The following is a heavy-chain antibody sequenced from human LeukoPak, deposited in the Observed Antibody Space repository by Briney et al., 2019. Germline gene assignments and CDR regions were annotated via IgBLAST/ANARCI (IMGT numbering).Heavy chain of an antibody. V-gene: IGHV3-30*04. CDR2: ISYDGNKK. CDR1: GFTFSNYA. CDR3: ARWTSLKGTFAY. Sequence: GGSLRLSCVASGFTFSNYAMNWVRQAPGKGLEWVAVISYDGNKKYYADSVKGRFTISRDNSKNTLYLQMNSLRAEDTAVYYCARWTSLKGTFAYWDQGTLVTVSS. D-gene: IGHD1-7*01. J-gene: IGHJ4*02.